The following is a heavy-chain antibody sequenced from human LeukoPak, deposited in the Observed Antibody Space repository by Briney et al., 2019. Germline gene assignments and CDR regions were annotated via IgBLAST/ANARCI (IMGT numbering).Heavy chain of an antibody. J-gene: IGHJ4*02. CDR3: ARDFGGYNNDY. CDR2: ITSSSSYI. D-gene: IGHD5-24*01. V-gene: IGHV3-21*01. CDR1: GFTFSSYI. Sequence: GGSLRLSCAASGFTFSSYIMNWVRQAPGKGLEWVSSITSSSSYIYYADSVKGRFTMSRDNAKNSLYLQMNSLRAEDTAVYYCARDFGGYNNDYWGQGTLGTVSS.